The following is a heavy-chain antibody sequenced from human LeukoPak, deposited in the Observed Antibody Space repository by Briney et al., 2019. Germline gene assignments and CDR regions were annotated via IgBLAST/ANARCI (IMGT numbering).Heavy chain of an antibody. J-gene: IGHJ3*02. CDR1: GFTFSGSA. D-gene: IGHD3-10*01. CDR3: AKGVRITMVRGAFDI. Sequence: GGSLRLSCTASGFTFSGSAMHWVRQAPGKGLEWVSGISWNSGSIGYADSVKGRFTISRDNAKNSLYLQMNSLRAEDTALYYCAKGVRITMVRGAFDIWGQGTMVTVSS. CDR2: ISWNSGSI. V-gene: IGHV3-9*01.